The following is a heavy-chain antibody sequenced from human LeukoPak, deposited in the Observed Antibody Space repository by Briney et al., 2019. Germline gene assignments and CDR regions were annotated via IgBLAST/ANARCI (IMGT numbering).Heavy chain of an antibody. J-gene: IGHJ3*01. V-gene: IGHV4-39*01. CDR3: ARRRHNFDFYNV. CDR1: GDSIISNIYW. D-gene: IGHD3/OR15-3a*01. CDR2: TFYTGRT. Sequence: SETLSLTCTVSGDSIISNIYWWDWVRLPPGKGLEWIGATFYTGRTFYSPSLKSRVTISVDTSKNQFSLDLSSATAADTAVYYCARRRHNFDFYNVWGQGTRVTVSS.